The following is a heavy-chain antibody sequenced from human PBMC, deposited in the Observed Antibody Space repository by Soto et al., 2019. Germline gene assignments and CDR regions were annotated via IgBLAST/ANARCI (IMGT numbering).Heavy chain of an antibody. V-gene: IGHV3-15*07. CDR3: TLGLESMGGGVDAYDI. Sequence: SGGSLRHSCAASGFTFSNAWMNWVRQAPGKGLEWVGRIKSKTDGGTTDYAAPVKGRFTISRDDSKNTLYLQMNSLKTEDTAVYYCTLGLESMGGGVDAYDICTQRTTVTVS. J-gene: IGHJ3*02. D-gene: IGHD3-10*01. CDR1: GFTFSNAW. CDR2: IKSKTDGGTT.